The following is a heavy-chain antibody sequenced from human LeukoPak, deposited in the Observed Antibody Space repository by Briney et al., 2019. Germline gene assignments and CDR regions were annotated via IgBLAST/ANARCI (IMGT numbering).Heavy chain of an antibody. CDR2: IWYDGSNK. V-gene: IGHV3-33*06. CDR3: AKALEVKYYDFWSGYSGLGYGMDV. D-gene: IGHD3-3*01. CDR1: GFTFSSYG. Sequence: GGSLRLSCAASGFTFSSYGMHWVRQAPGKGLEWVAVIWYDGSNKYYADSVQGRFTISRDNSKNTLYLQMNSLRAEDTAVYYCAKALEVKYYDFWSGYSGLGYGMDVWGQGTTVTVSS. J-gene: IGHJ6*02.